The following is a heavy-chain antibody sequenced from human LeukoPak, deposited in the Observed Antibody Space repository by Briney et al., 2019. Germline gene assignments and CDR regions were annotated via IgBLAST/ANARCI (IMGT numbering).Heavy chain of an antibody. J-gene: IGHJ4*02. D-gene: IGHD1-20*01. V-gene: IGHV3-23*01. CDR2: ISNSGGST. Sequence: GGSLRLSCAASGFTFSTTAMTWVRQAPGKGLEWVSGISNSGGSTDYADSVKGRFTISRDNSKNTLSLQMNSLRAEDTAVYYCAKDLNWPRSEYWGQGTLVTVSS. CDR3: AKDLNWPRSEY. CDR1: GFTFSTTA.